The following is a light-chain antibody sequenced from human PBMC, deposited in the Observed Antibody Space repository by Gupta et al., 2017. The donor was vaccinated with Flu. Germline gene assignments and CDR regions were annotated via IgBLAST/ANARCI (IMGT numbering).Light chain of an antibody. Sequence: GDRVTITCRASQSISSYLNWYQLKPGKAPKLLIYAASTLQSGVPSRFSGSGSGTDFTLTVSSLQPEDFATYYCQQSYSTPRAVGQGTKLEIK. V-gene: IGKV1-39*01. CDR2: AAS. CDR3: QQSYSTPRA. J-gene: IGKJ2*01. CDR1: QSISSY.